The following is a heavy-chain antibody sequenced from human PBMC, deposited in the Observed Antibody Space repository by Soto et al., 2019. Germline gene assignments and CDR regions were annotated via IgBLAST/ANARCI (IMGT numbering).Heavy chain of an antibody. D-gene: IGHD5-12*01. V-gene: IGHV4-31*03. CDR2: IYYSGST. CDR3: ARDHRGIVATFDY. CDR1: GGSISSGVYY. J-gene: IGHJ4*02. Sequence: SETLSLTCTVSGGSISSGVYYWSWIRQHPGKGLEWIGYIYYSGSTYYNPSLKSRVTISVDTSKNQFSLKLSSVTAADTAVCYCARDHRGIVATFDYWGQGTLVTVSS.